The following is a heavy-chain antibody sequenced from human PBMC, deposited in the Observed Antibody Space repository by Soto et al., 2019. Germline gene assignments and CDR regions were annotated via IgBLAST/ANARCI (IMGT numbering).Heavy chain of an antibody. V-gene: IGHV4-4*02. D-gene: IGHD6-13*01. CDR2: IYHSGST. CDR3: ARGYSSSWYEGYYYYGMDV. J-gene: IGHJ6*02. CDR1: GGSISSSNW. Sequence: SETLSLTCAVSGGSISSSNWWSWVRQPPGKGLEWIGEIYHSGSTNYNPSLKSRVTISVDKSKNQFSLKLSSVTAADTAVYYCARGYSSSWYEGYYYYGMDVWGQGTTVTVSS.